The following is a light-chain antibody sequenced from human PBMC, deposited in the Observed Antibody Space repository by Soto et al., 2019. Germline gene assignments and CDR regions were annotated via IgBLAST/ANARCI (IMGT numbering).Light chain of an antibody. CDR3: QQYYDWPEYT. Sequence: ETVMTQSPATLSVSPGERATLSCRSSQSINTNLAWYQQKPGQAPRLLIYRASTRATGIPARFSGSGSGTEFTLTISSLQSEAFAIYYCQQYYDWPEYTFGQGTKLEIK. CDR2: RAS. CDR1: QSINTN. J-gene: IGKJ2*01. V-gene: IGKV3-15*01.